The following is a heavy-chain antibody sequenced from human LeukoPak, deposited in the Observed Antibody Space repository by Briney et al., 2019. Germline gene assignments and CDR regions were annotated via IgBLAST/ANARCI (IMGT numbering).Heavy chain of an antibody. CDR2: INPNSGGT. CDR1: GYTFTGYY. J-gene: IGHJ5*02. CDR3: TRGGYYGDYNYFDP. Sequence: VASVKVSCKASGYTFTGYYLHWVRQAPGQGLEWMGCINPNSGGTKFAQKFQGRLTMTRDTSISTAYMDLSSLRSDDTAIYYCTRGGYYGDYNYFDPWGQGTLVTVSS. V-gene: IGHV1-2*02. D-gene: IGHD4-17*01.